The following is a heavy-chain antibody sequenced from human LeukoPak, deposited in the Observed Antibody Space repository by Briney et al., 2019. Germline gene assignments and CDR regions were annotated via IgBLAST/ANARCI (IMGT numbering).Heavy chain of an antibody. D-gene: IGHD3-10*01. Sequence: PGVSLRLSCAASGFTFSSYSMNWVRQAPGKGLEWVSSISSSSSYIYYADSVKGRFTISRDNAKNSLYLQMNSLRAEDTAVYYCARDGTGELWFGELSIDYWGQGTLVTVSS. CDR3: ARDGTGELWFGELSIDY. CDR1: GFTFSSYS. CDR2: ISSSSSYI. J-gene: IGHJ4*02. V-gene: IGHV3-21*01.